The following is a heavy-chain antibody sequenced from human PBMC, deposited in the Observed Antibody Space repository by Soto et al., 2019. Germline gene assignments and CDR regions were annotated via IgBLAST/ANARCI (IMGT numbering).Heavy chain of an antibody. CDR3: ARGGGSGKRNYYYGMDI. CDR2: INPSGGST. Sequence: ASVKVSCKASGGTFSSYAISWVRQAPGQGLEWMGIINPSGGSTSYAQKFQGRVTMTRDTSTSTVYMELSSLRSEDTAVYYCARGGGSGKRNYYYGMDIWGQGTTVTVSS. J-gene: IGHJ6*02. V-gene: IGHV1-46*01. D-gene: IGHD3-10*01. CDR1: GGTFSSYA.